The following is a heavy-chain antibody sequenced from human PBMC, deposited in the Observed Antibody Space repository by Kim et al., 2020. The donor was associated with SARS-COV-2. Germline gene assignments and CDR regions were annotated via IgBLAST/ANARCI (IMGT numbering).Heavy chain of an antibody. J-gene: IGHJ6*02. V-gene: IGHV3-7*03. Sequence: GGSLRLSCAASGFTFSSYCMTWVRQAPGRGLEWVANIKYHGNEKYYVDSVKGRFTISRDDAENSLYLQMNSLRPEDTAIYYCARSNAMDVWGQGTTVSVSS. CDR3: ARSNAMDV. CDR1: GFTFSSYC. CDR2: IKYHGNEK.